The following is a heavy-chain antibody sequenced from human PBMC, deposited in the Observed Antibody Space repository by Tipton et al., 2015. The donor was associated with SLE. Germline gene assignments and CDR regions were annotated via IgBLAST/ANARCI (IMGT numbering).Heavy chain of an antibody. CDR1: GGSFSGYY. V-gene: IGHV4-34*01. J-gene: IGHJ6*02. Sequence: LRLSCAVYGGSFSGYYWSWIRQPPGKGLEWIGEINHSGSTNYNPSLKSRVTISVDTSKNQFSLKLSSVTAADTAVYYCASPSIAARPNYYYGMDVWGQGTTVTVSS. D-gene: IGHD6-6*01. CDR2: INHSGST. CDR3: ASPSIAARPNYYYGMDV.